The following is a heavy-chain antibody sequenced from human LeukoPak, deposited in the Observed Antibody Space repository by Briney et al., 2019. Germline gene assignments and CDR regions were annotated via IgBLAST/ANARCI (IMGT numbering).Heavy chain of an antibody. D-gene: IGHD3-16*02. Sequence: GGSLRLSCAASGFTFSSYSMNWVRQAPGKGLEWVSSISSSSSYIYYADSVKGRFTISRDNAKNSLYLQMNSLRAEDTAVYYCARPALLSARGAFDIWGQGTMVTVSS. J-gene: IGHJ3*02. CDR2: ISSSSSYI. CDR3: ARPALLSARGAFDI. V-gene: IGHV3-21*01. CDR1: GFTFSSYS.